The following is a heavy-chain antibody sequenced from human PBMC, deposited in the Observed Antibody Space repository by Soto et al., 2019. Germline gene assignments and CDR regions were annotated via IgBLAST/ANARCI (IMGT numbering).Heavy chain of an antibody. CDR2: ISGSGGST. CDR3: ARDCIPFLAINYYYYGMDV. CDR1: GFTFSSFA. D-gene: IGHD3-3*02. Sequence: SLRRSFGASGFTFSSFAISWVLQAPGKGLDWVSAISGSGGSTYSADSVKGRFTISRDNSKNTLYLQMNSLRAEDTVVYYCARDCIPFLAINYYYYGMDVWGQGTTVTVSS. J-gene: IGHJ6*02. V-gene: IGHV3-23*01.